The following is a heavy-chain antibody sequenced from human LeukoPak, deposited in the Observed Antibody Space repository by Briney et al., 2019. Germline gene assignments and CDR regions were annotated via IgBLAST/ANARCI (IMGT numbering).Heavy chain of an antibody. V-gene: IGHV3-64*04. CDR2: ISRNGGST. CDR1: GFTFSSYA. CDR3: ARAGVGGAFDI. D-gene: IGHD3-16*01. J-gene: IGHJ3*02. Sequence: PGGSLRLSCSASGFTFSSYAMHWVRQAPGKGLEYVSAISRNGGSTYYADSVKGRFTISRDNSKNTLYLQMNSLRAEDTAVYYCARAGVGGAFDIWGQGTMVTVSS.